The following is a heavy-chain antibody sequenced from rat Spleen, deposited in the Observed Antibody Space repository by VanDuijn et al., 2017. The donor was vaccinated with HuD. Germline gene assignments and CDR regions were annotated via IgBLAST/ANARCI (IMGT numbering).Heavy chain of an antibody. CDR2: IDTNGGTT. D-gene: IGHD1-9*01. CDR3: ARRHYGYTDYFDY. Sequence: EVQLVESGGGLVPPGRSLRLSCVASRFTFSNYWMFWIRQTPGKGLEWLSSIDTNGGTTYYSDSVWGRFTISRDNAKSTLSLQMDSLRSEDTATYYCARRHYGYTDYFDYWGQGVMVTVSS. CDR1: RFTFSNYW. V-gene: IGHV5-58*01. J-gene: IGHJ2*01.